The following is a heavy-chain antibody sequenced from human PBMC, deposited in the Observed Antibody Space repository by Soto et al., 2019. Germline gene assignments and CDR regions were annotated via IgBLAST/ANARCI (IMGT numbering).Heavy chain of an antibody. CDR1: GGSISSYY. Sequence: SETLSLTCTVSGGSISSYYWSWIRQPPGKGLEWIGYIYYSGSPNYNPSLKSRVTISVDTSKNQFSLKLSSVTAADTAVYYCARASGFYFDFWARGILVTVSS. V-gene: IGHV4-59*01. J-gene: IGHJ4*02. CDR3: ARASGFYFDF. D-gene: IGHD3-10*01. CDR2: IYYSGSP.